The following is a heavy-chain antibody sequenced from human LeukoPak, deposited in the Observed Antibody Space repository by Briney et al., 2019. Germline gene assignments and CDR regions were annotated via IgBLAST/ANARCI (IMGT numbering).Heavy chain of an antibody. CDR1: GFTFRSYA. CDR2: SSSTGTNT. Sequence: GGSLRLSCAASGFTFRSYAMNWVRQAPGKALKWVSPSSSTGTNTYYADSVKGRFTVSRDNSKNTLFLQANSLRAEDTAVYYCARAPTVTTWVVNDWGQGTLVTVS. D-gene: IGHD4-17*01. CDR3: ARAPTVTTWVVND. V-gene: IGHV3-23*01. J-gene: IGHJ4*02.